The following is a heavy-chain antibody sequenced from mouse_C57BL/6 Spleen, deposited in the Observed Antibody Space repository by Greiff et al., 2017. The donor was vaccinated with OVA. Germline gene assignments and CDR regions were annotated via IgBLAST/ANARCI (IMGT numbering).Heavy chain of an antibody. Sequence: QVQLQQPGAELVKPGASVKLSCKASGYTFTSYWMQWVKQRPGQGLEWIGEIDPSDSYTNYNQKFKGKATLTVDTSSSTAYMQLSSLTSEDSAVYYCARRGGDGYYSAYWGQGTLVTVSA. D-gene: IGHD2-3*01. CDR2: IDPSDSYT. J-gene: IGHJ3*01. V-gene: IGHV1-50*01. CDR1: GYTFTSYW. CDR3: ARRGGDGYYSAY.